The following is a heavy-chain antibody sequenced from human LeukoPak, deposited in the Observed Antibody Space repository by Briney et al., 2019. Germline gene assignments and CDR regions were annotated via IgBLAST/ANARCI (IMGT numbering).Heavy chain of an antibody. CDR3: AREKQFLRGDAFDI. J-gene: IGHJ3*02. D-gene: IGHD3-16*01. Sequence: SDTLSLTCTVSGGSITDSYWSWIRQSPGKGLEWIGYISYSGSTNYNPSLNSRVTMSIDTSKNQFSLKLSSLTAADTAVYYCAREKQFLRGDAFDIWGQGTMVTVST. CDR2: ISYSGST. V-gene: IGHV4-59*12. CDR1: GGSITDSY.